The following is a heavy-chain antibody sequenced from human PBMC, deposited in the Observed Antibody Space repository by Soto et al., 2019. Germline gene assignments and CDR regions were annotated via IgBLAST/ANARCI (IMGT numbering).Heavy chain of an antibody. Sequence: HPGGSLRLSCAASGFTFSSYGMHWVRQAPGKGLEWVAGISSDGTNKFYADSAKGRFTISRDASKHTRYLQMNSLRAEDTPAYYYVKFGVRYFDWLLSYFAYWGQGTRVTGAS. V-gene: IGHV3-30*18. CDR1: GFTFSSYG. CDR3: VKFGVRYFDWLLSYFAY. CDR2: ISSDGTNK. D-gene: IGHD3-9*01. J-gene: IGHJ4*02.